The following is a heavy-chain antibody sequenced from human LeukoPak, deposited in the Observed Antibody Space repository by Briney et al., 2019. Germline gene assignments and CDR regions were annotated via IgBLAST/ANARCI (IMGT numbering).Heavy chain of an antibody. CDR2: ISSSSSYI. D-gene: IGHD4-17*01. CDR3: ARGPLRRPLDY. V-gene: IGHV3-21*01. Sequence: PGGSVRLSCAASGFTFSSYSMNWVRQAPGKGLGWVSSISSSSSYIYYADSVKGRFTISRDNAKNSLYLQMNSLRAEDTAVYYCARGPLRRPLDYWGQGTLVTVSS. CDR1: GFTFSSYS. J-gene: IGHJ4*02.